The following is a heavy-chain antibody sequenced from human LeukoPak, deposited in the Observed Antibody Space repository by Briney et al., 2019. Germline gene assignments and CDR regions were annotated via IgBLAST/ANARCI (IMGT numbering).Heavy chain of an antibody. J-gene: IGHJ4*02. CDR2: ISSSSSTI. CDR1: GFTFSSYS. D-gene: IGHD6-13*01. Sequence: GGSLRLSCAASGFTFSSYSMNWVRQAPGKGLEWVSYISSSSSTIYYADSVKGRFTISRDNAKNSLYLQMNSLRAEDTAVYYCARDPWYPGTALPYWGQGTLVTVSS. V-gene: IGHV3-48*01. CDR3: ARDPWYPGTALPY.